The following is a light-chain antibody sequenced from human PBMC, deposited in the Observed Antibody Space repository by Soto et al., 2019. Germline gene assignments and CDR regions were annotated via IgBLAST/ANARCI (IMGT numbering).Light chain of an antibody. CDR3: MQSTQLPPT. Sequence: DVLMAQTPLSLSFAPGQPSSISCKSSQSLLHITGETFLFWYLQKPGQSPQLLIYEVSTRVSGVPDRFSGSGSGTDFTLEISRVETDDVGIYYCMQSTQLPPTFGQGTRWRL. V-gene: IGKV2D-29*02. CDR1: QSLLHITGETF. J-gene: IGKJ5*01. CDR2: EVS.